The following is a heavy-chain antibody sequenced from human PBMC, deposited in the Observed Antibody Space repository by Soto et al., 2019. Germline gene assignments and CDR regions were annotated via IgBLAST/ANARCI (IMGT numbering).Heavy chain of an antibody. Sequence: ASVKVSCKASGYTFTNYGINWVRQAPGQGLEWMGWINTYNGNTNFAQRLQGRVTMTTEASTSTAYMELRSLRSDDTAVYYCARGSSPGDFDYWGQGTLVTVSS. J-gene: IGHJ4*02. D-gene: IGHD6-13*01. CDR1: GYTFTNYG. CDR3: ARGSSPGDFDY. CDR2: INTYNGNT. V-gene: IGHV1-18*01.